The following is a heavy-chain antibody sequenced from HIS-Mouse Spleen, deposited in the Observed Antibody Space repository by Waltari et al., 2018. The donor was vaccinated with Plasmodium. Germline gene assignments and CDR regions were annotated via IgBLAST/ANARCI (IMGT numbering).Heavy chain of an antibody. CDR2: IDWDDDK. D-gene: IGHD6-6*01. J-gene: IGHJ4*02. Sequence: QVTLRESGPALVKPTQTLTLTCTFSGFSLSTSGMCVSWIRQPPGKALEWPARIDWDDDKYYSTSLKTRLTISKDTSKNQVVLTMTNMDPVDTATYYCARHKKRGQLVRGYFDYWGQGTLVTVSS. CDR1: GFSLSTSGMC. V-gene: IGHV2-70*15. CDR3: ARHKKRGQLVRGYFDY.